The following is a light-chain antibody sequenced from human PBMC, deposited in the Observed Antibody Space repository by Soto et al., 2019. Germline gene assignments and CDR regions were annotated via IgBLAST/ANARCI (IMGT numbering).Light chain of an antibody. V-gene: IGKV3-20*01. Sequence: EIVLTQSPGTLSLSPGERATLSCWASQSVSSSYLAWYQQKPGQAPRLLIYGASSRATGIPDRFSGSGSGTDFTLTISGLAPEDFAVYYCQQYAGSPYTFGQGTKLEIK. CDR2: GAS. CDR3: QQYAGSPYT. CDR1: QSVSSSY. J-gene: IGKJ2*01.